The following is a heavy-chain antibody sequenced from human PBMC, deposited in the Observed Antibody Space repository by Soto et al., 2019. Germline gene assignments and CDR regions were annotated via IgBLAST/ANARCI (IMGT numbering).Heavy chain of an antibody. D-gene: IGHD3-9*01. CDR3: ARGYYDILNGYYNDY. V-gene: IGHV4-59*01. Sequence: SETLSLTCTVSGGSISSYYWSWIRQPPGKGLEWIGYIYYSGSTNYNPSLKSRVTISVDTSKNQFSLKLSSVTAADTAVYYCARGYYDILNGYYNDYWGQGTQVTVSS. CDR1: GGSISSYY. CDR2: IYYSGST. J-gene: IGHJ4*02.